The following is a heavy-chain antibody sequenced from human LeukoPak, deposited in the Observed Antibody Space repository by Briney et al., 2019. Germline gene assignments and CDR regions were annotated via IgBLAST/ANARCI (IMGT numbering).Heavy chain of an antibody. CDR3: ARDRSRGGGWFDP. J-gene: IGHJ5*02. CDR1: GDCVSSNSAS. CDR2: TYYRSKWYN. D-gene: IGHD3-16*01. Sequence: SQTLSLTCAISGDCVSSNSASWNWIRQSPSRGLEWLGRTYYRSKWYNDYAVSVRSRITINPDTSKNQFSLQLNSVTPEDTAVYSCARDRSRGGGWFDPWGQGTLVTVSS. V-gene: IGHV6-1*01.